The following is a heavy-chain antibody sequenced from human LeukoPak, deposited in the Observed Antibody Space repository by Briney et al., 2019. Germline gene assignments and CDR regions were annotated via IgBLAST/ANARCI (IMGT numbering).Heavy chain of an antibody. Sequence: GGSLRLPCGASGFPFRSYSKNWGPPAPGKGLEWVSSISSSSHYIYYADSVKGRFTISRDNAKNSLYLQMNSLRAEDTAVYYCARINWFDPWGQGTPVTVSS. CDR3: ARINWFDP. J-gene: IGHJ5*02. CDR1: GFPFRSYS. CDR2: ISSSSHYI. V-gene: IGHV3-21*01.